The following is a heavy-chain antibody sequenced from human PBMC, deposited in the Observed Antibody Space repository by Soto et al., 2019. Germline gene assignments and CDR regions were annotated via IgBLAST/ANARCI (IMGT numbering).Heavy chain of an antibody. D-gene: IGHD3-10*01. Sequence: GGSLRLSCAASGFTFSNYGMHWVRQAPGKGLEWVAVIWYDGSNKYYADSVKGRFTISRDNSKNTLYLQMNSLRAEETAVYYCARAMYYYGSGSYDPPADFDYWGQGTLVTVSS. J-gene: IGHJ4*02. CDR3: ARAMYYYGSGSYDPPADFDY. CDR2: IWYDGSNK. V-gene: IGHV3-33*01. CDR1: GFTFSNYG.